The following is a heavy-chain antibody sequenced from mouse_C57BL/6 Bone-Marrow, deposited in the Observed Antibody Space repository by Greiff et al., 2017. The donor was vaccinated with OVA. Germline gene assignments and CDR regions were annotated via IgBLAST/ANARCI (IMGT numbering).Heavy chain of an antibody. CDR2: ISSGSSTI. CDR3: ARGTTVVRLFDY. CDR1: GFTFSDYG. Sequence: EVKLVESGGGLVKPGGSLKLSCAASGFTFSDYGMHWVRQAPEKGLEWVAYISSGSSTIYYADTVKGRFTISRDNAKNTLFLQMTSLRSEDTAMYYCARGTTVVRLFDYWGQGTTRTVSS. D-gene: IGHD1-1*01. V-gene: IGHV5-17*01. J-gene: IGHJ2*01.